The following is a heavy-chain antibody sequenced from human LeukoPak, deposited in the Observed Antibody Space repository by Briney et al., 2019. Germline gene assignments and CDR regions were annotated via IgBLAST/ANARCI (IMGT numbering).Heavy chain of an antibody. D-gene: IGHD2-2*01. CDR1: GGSISSNNW. CDR2: MYHSGNT. CDR3: ARDAMVLVPAAAARGYYMDV. J-gene: IGHJ6*03. V-gene: IGHV4-4*02. Sequence: PSGTLSLTCAVSGGSISSNNWWSWVRQPPGKGLEWIGEMYHSGNTNYNPSLKSRAAISVDKSQNQFSLKLNSVTAADTAVYYCARDAMVLVPAAAARGYYMDVWGKGTTVTISS.